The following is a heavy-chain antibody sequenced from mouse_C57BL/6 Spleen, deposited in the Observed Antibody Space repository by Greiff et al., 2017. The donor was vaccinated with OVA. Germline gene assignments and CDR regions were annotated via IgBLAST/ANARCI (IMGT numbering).Heavy chain of an antibody. Sequence: QVQLKQSGAELVRPGSSVKLSCKASGYTFTSYWMDWVKQRPGQGLEWIGNIYPSDSETHYNQKFKDKATLTVDKSSSTAYRQLSSLTSEDSAVYYCAREGLSKDWYFDVWGTGTTVTVSS. CDR3: AREGLSKDWYFDV. CDR1: GYTFTSYW. V-gene: IGHV1-61*01. J-gene: IGHJ1*03. CDR2: IYPSDSET. D-gene: IGHD3-3*01.